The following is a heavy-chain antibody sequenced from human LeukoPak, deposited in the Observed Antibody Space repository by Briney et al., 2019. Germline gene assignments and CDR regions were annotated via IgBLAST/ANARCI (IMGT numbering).Heavy chain of an antibody. V-gene: IGHV4-4*09. CDR2: IYINGDT. Sequence: PSETLSLTCTVSGDSITTYYWSWIRQAPGKGLECLGYIYINGDTNSNSSLKSRGTLSLDTPKNQFSLRLTSVTAADTAVYYCARGARIFDFWGPGMLVTVSS. CDR3: ARGARIFDF. J-gene: IGHJ4*02. CDR1: GDSITTYY. D-gene: IGHD2/OR15-2a*01.